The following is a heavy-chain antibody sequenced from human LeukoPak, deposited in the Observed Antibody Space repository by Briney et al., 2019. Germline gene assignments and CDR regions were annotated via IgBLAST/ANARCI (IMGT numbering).Heavy chain of an antibody. J-gene: IGHJ6*02. V-gene: IGHV4-30-2*01. CDR2: IYHSGST. CDR1: GGSISSGGYY. D-gene: IGHD4-17*01. Sequence: PSETLSLTCTVSGGSISSGGYYWSWIRQPPGKGLEWIGYIYHSGSTYYNPSLKSRVTISVDRSKNQFSLKLSSVTAADTAVYYCARGISVTPYYGMDVWGQGTTVTVSS. CDR3: ARGISVTPYYGMDV.